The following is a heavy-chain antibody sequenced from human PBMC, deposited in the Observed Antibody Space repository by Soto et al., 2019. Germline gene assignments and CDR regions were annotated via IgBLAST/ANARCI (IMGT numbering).Heavy chain of an antibody. Sequence: SVKVSCKASGGTFSSYAISWVRQAPGQGLEWMGWIIASFGTANYAQKFQVRVTITADESPSTAYMELSSLRSEDTAVYYCARGREAPMISIAAAGTGWGSYYYGMDVWGQGTTVTVSS. CDR1: GGTFSSYA. V-gene: IGHV1-69*13. CDR2: IIASFGTA. D-gene: IGHD6-13*01. J-gene: IGHJ6*02. CDR3: ARGREAPMISIAAAGTGWGSYYYGMDV.